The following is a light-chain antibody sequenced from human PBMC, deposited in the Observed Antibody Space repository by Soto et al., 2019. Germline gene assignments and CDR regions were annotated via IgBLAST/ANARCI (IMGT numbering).Light chain of an antibody. CDR1: TSDVSTYDL. Sequence: QSVLTQPASVTGSPGQSVVISCTAATSDVSTYDLVSWYQQHPGKAPKLMISEVSSRPSGVSSRFSGSKSGNTASLTISWLQAEDEADYYCNSYTSASTYVFGTGTKVTGL. CDR2: EVS. J-gene: IGLJ1*01. CDR3: NSYTSASTYV. V-gene: IGLV2-14*02.